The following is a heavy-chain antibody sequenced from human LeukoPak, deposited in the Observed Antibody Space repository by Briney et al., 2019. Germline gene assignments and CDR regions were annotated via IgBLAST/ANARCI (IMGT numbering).Heavy chain of an antibody. V-gene: IGHV3-30*04. J-gene: IGHJ4*02. Sequence: PGRSLRLSCAASGFTFSSYDMHWVRQAPGKGLEWVAVISYDGSNKYYADSVKGRFTISRDNSKNTLYLQMNSLRAEDTAVYYCARDRGYSGYDFFDYWGQGTLVTVSS. CDR2: ISYDGSNK. CDR1: GFTFSSYD. CDR3: ARDRGYSGYDFFDY. D-gene: IGHD5-12*01.